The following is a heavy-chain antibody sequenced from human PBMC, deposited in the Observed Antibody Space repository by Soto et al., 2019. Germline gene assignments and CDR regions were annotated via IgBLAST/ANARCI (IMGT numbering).Heavy chain of an antibody. Sequence: PGGSLRLSCAASGFTFSGYAMSWVRQAPGKGLEWVSAISGSGGSTYYADSVKGRFTISRDNSKNTLYLQMNSLRAEDTAVYYCAKGLGFPDYYFDYWGQGTLVTVSS. CDR2: ISGSGGST. V-gene: IGHV3-23*01. D-gene: IGHD2-21*01. CDR3: AKGLGFPDYYFDY. J-gene: IGHJ4*02. CDR1: GFTFSGYA.